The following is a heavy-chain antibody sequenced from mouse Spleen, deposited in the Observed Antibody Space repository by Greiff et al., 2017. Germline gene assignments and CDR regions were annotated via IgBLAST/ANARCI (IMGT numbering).Heavy chain of an antibody. CDR1: GFTFSDYY. J-gene: IGHJ4*01. Sequence: EVKLVESGGGLVKPGGSLKLSCAASGFTFSDYYMYWVRQTPEKRLEWVATISDGGSYTYYPDSVKGRFTISRDNAKNNLYLQMSSLKSEDTAMYYCARDLGLRRGYAMDYWGQGTSVTVSS. V-gene: IGHV5-4*02. CDR2: ISDGGSYT. CDR3: ARDLGLRRGYAMDY. D-gene: IGHD2-4*01.